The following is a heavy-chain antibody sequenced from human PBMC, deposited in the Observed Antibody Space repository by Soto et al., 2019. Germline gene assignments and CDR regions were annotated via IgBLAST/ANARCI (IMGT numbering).Heavy chain of an antibody. V-gene: IGHV1-8*01. D-gene: IGHD3-10*01. J-gene: IGHJ4*02. CDR1: GNTFTSYD. CDR3: APGRASGSYYLLDY. CDR2: INPNSGNM. Sequence: ASVKVSCKASGNTFTSYDINWVRQATGHGLEWMGWINPNSGNMGYAQKFQGRVTMTRDTAIRTAYMEGSRLRSDDTAVYYGAPGRASGSYYLLDYWGRGTLVAVSS.